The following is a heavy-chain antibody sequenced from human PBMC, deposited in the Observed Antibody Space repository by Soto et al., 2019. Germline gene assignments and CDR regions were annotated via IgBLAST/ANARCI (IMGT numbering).Heavy chain of an antibody. CDR3: AKVPTMVRSESAYYYHGMDV. D-gene: IGHD3-10*01. CDR1: GFTFSSYA. J-gene: IGHJ6*02. CDR2: ISGSGGST. V-gene: IGHV3-23*01. Sequence: GGSLRLSCAASGFTFSSYAMSWVRQAPGKGLEWVSAISGSGGSTYYADPVKGRFTISRDNSKNTLYLQMNSLRAEDTAVYYCAKVPTMVRSESAYYYHGMDVWGQGTTVTVSS.